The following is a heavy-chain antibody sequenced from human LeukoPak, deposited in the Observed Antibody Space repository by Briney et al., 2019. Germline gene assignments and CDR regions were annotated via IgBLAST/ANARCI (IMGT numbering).Heavy chain of an antibody. CDR1: GYTFTSYG. J-gene: IGHJ3*02. CDR2: ISAYNGDT. Sequence: ASVTVSCKASGYTFTSYGISWVRQAPGQGLEWMGWISAYNGDTNYAQKFQGRVTMTTDTSTSTAYMELRSLRSDDTAVYYCARDQREAHYYDSSGYYHDAFDIWGQGTMVTVSS. V-gene: IGHV1-18*01. D-gene: IGHD3-22*01. CDR3: ARDQREAHYYDSSGYYHDAFDI.